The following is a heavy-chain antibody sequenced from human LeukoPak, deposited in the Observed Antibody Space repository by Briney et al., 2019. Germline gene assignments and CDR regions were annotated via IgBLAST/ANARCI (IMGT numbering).Heavy chain of an antibody. D-gene: IGHD3-3*02. CDR3: VRPDRIFGVPAAFDA. CDR1: GGSFSDYP. CDR2: IIPKYSAS. Sequence: SVKVSCKASGGSFSDYPINWVRQAPGQGPEWLGGIIPKYSASNYAQAFQGRVTITADESTNTEYMEMSGLRPDDTAVYYCVRPDRIFGVPAAFDAWGQGTLVAVSS. V-gene: IGHV1-69*13. J-gene: IGHJ3*01.